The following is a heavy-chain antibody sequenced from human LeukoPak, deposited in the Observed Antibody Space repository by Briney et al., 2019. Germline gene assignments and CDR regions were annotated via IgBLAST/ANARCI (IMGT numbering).Heavy chain of an antibody. D-gene: IGHD3-22*01. CDR3: ARYYYDSSGYSDY. J-gene: IGHJ4*02. CDR1: GYTFTGYY. CDR2: INPNSGGT. Sequence: ASVKVSCKASGYTFTGYYMHWVRQAPGRGLEWMGWINPNSGGTNYAQKFQGRVTMTRDTSISTAYMELSRLRSDDTAVYYCARYYYDSSGYSDYWGQGTLVTVSS. V-gene: IGHV1-2*02.